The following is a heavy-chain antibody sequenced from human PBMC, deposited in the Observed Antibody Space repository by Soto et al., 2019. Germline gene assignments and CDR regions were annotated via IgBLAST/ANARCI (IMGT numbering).Heavy chain of an antibody. CDR2: INHSGST. CDR3: ARGWRELKRGSSFDY. D-gene: IGHD1-26*01. J-gene: IGHJ4*02. V-gene: IGHV4-34*01. CDR1: CGSFSGYY. Sequence: ETLSLTCAVYCGSFSGYYWSLIRQPPGNGLEWIGEINHSGSTNYNPSLKSRVTISVDTSKKQFSLKLSSVTAADTAVYYCARGWRELKRGSSFDYWGQGTLVAVCS.